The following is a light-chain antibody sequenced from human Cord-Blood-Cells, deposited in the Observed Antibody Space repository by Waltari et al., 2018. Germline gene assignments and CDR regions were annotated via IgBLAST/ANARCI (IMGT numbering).Light chain of an antibody. CDR1: QSLVHSDGNTY. J-gene: IGKJ4*01. CDR2: KVS. CDR3: MQGTHWLFT. Sequence: DVVMTQSPHSLPVTLGQPASISCRSSQSLVHSDGNTYLNWFQQRPGQSPRRLIYKVSNRDSGVPDRFSGSGSGTDFTLKISRVEAEDVGVYYCMQGTHWLFTFGGGTKVEIK. V-gene: IGKV2-30*02.